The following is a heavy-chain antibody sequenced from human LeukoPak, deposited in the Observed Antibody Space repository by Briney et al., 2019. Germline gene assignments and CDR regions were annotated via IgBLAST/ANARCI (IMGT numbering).Heavy chain of an antibody. CDR1: GGSFSGYY. CDR2: INHSGST. Sequence: RASETLSLTCAVYGGSFSGYYWSWIRQPPGKGLEWIGEINHSGSTNYNPSLKSRVTISVDTSKNQFSLKLSSVTAADTAVYYCARGRDVLRFLEWFGTPFDYWGQGPLVTVSS. V-gene: IGHV4-34*01. D-gene: IGHD3-3*01. J-gene: IGHJ4*02. CDR3: ARGRDVLRFLEWFGTPFDY.